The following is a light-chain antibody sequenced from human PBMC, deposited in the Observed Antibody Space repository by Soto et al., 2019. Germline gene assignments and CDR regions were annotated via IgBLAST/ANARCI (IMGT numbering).Light chain of an antibody. CDR2: AAS. V-gene: IGKV3-11*01. J-gene: IGKJ4*01. CDR1: QSVSSY. Sequence: EIVLTQSPATLSLSPGERATLSCRASQSVSSYLAWYQQKPGQAPRLLIYAASNRATGVPARFSGSGSGTDLTLTLSSLEPEDFAVYFCQQRSNWPFTFGGGIKVEIK. CDR3: QQRSNWPFT.